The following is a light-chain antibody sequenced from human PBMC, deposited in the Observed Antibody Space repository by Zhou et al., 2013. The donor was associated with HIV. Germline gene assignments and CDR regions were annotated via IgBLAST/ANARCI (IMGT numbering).Light chain of an antibody. CDR3: QQRSNWPHT. V-gene: IGKV3-11*01. Sequence: EIVLTQSPATLSLSPGERATLSCRASQSVTNYLAWYQQKPGQAPRLLIYESSNRATGIPARFSGSGSGTDFTLTISSLEFEDFAVYYCQQRSNWPHTFGQGTKLEIK. CDR2: ESS. J-gene: IGKJ2*01. CDR1: QSVTNY.